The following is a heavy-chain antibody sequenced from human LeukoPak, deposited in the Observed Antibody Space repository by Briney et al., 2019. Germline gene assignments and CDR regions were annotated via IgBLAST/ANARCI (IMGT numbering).Heavy chain of an antibody. CDR1: GFTFSTYS. CDR2: IVGSSDLI. J-gene: IGHJ4*02. CDR3: ARVRGATLSHHYFDY. Sequence: GGSLRLSCAASGFTFSTYSMNWVRQAPGKGLEWVSFIVGSSDLIYYADSVKGRFTISRDNAKNSLYLQMNSLRDEDTAVYYCARVRGATLSHHYFDYWGQGALVAVSS. D-gene: IGHD1-26*01. V-gene: IGHV3-48*02.